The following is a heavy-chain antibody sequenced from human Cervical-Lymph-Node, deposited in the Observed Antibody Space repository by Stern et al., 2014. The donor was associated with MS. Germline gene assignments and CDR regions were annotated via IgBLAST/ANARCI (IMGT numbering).Heavy chain of an antibody. D-gene: IGHD1-1*01. CDR3: ARERKVERSARLLVSFDV. CDR1: GASFSDNY. CDR2: INIRGST. V-gene: IGHV4-34*01. J-gene: IGHJ3*01. Sequence: QVQLQQWGAGLLRPSETLSLTCAVHGASFSDNYWSWIRQTPGKGLEWIGEINIRGSTHYMPSLMSRATRAVARSRNQSSLKLSSLTAADTAMYYCARERKVERSARLLVSFDVWGQGTLVTVSS.